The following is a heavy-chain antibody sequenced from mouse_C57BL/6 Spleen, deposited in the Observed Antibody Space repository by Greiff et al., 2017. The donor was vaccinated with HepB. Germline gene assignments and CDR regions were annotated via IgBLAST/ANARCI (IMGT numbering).Heavy chain of an antibody. Sequence: QVQLQQSGAELVKPGASVKISCKASGYAFSSYWMNWVKQRPGKGLEWIGQIYPGDGDTNYNGKFKGKATLTADKSSSTAYMQLSSLTSEDSAVYVCARKTTYYSNYEDYFDYWGQGTTLTVSS. V-gene: IGHV1-80*01. CDR3: ARKTTYYSNYEDYFDY. CDR2: IYPGDGDT. D-gene: IGHD2-5*01. CDR1: GYAFSSYW. J-gene: IGHJ2*01.